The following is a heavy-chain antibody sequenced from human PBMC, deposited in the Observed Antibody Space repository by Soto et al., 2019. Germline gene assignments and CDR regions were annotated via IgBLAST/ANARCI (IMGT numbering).Heavy chain of an antibody. J-gene: IGHJ4*02. CDR3: AKAFLGYCGGDCSSAFGY. V-gene: IGHV3-30*18. CDR2: ISYDGSNE. CDR1: GFTFSSYA. Sequence: QVQLVESGGGVVQPGRSLRLSCAASGFTFSSYAMHWVRQAPGKGLEWVAVISYDGSNEYYADSVKGRFTISRDNSKNTLFLQMNSLRAEDTAVYYCAKAFLGYCGGDCSSAFGYWGQGTLVTVSS. D-gene: IGHD2-21*02.